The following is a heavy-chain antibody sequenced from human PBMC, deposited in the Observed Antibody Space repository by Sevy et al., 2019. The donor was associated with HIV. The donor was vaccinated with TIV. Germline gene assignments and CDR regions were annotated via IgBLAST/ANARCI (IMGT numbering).Heavy chain of an antibody. CDR3: AKGGEAAALTYYYYGMDV. CDR1: GFTFSSYG. D-gene: IGHD6-13*01. CDR2: ISYDGSNK. V-gene: IGHV3-30*18. J-gene: IGHJ6*02. Sequence: GGSLRLSCAASGFTFSSYGMHWVRQAPGKGLEWVAVISYDGSNKYYADSVKGRFTISRDNSKNTLYLQMNSLRAEDTAVYYCAKGGEAAALTYYYYGMDVWGQRTPVTVSS.